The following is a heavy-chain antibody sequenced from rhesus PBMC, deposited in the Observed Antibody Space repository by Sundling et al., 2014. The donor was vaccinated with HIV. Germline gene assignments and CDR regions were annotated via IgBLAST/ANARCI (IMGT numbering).Heavy chain of an antibody. CDR1: GGSLNSNY. J-gene: IGHJ5-1*01. CDR3: ARLLVGSFDV. D-gene: IGHD2-21*01. Sequence: QVQLQESGPGLVKPSETLSLTCTVSGGSLNSNYWSWIRQAPGKGLEWVGSVYGSGGSTEYNPSLKSRVTISTDTSQNQFSLRLTSVTAADTAVYFCARLLVGSFDVWARECWSPSPQ. CDR2: VYGSGGST. V-gene: IGHV4-160*01.